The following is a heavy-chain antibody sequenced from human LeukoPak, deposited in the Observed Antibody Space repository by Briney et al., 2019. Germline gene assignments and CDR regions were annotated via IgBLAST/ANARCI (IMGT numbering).Heavy chain of an antibody. D-gene: IGHD3/OR15-3a*01. J-gene: IGHJ6*03. V-gene: IGHV3-7*01. CDR2: IKQDGSEK. CDR3: ARRGTGYDYYYFYYMDV. CDR1: GFIFIRYD. Sequence: SGGSLRLSCAASGFIFIRYDMNWVRQAPGKGLEWVANIKQDGSEKYYVDSVKGRFTISRDNAKNSLNLQMNSLRAEDTAVYYCARRGTGYDYYYFYYMDVWGKGTTVTVSS.